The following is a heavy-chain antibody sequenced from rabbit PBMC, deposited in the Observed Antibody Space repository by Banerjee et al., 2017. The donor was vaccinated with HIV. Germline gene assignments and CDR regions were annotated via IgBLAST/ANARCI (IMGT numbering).Heavy chain of an antibody. CDR3: AKDYTADGGNDDALYFDL. CDR2: IYNGDGNT. Sequence: QQQLEESGGGLVKPGRTLTLTCKASGIDFSSYYYICWVRQAPGKGLELIACIYNGDGNTWYASWVNGRFTISRSTSLNTVDLKMTSLTAADTATYFCAKDYTADGGNDDALYFDLWGPGTLVTVS. J-gene: IGHJ4*01. CDR1: GIDFSSYYY. D-gene: IGHD6-1*01. V-gene: IGHV1S43*01.